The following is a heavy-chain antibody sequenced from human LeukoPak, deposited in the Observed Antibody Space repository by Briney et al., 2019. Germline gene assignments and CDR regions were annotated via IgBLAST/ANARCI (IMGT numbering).Heavy chain of an antibody. Sequence: NPGGSLRLSCAASGFTFSSYAMSWVLQAPGKGLQWVSAISGSGGSTHYADSVKGRFTISRDNSKNALYLQMNSLRAEDTAVYYCAKDLWGSYRWNDAFDIWGQGTMVTVSS. J-gene: IGHJ3*02. V-gene: IGHV3-23*01. CDR2: ISGSGGST. D-gene: IGHD3-16*02. CDR1: GFTFSSYA. CDR3: AKDLWGSYRWNDAFDI.